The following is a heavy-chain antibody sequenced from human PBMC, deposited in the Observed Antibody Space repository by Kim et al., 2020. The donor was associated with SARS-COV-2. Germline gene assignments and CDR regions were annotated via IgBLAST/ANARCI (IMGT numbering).Heavy chain of an antibody. V-gene: IGHV3-7*04. J-gene: IGHJ6*02. CDR1: GFTFSSYW. Sequence: GGSLRLSCAASGFTFSSYWMSWVRQAPGKGLEWVANIKQDGSEKYYVDSVKGRFTISRDNAKNSLYLQMNSLRAEDTAVYYCARGYSYAKDYYYGMDVWGQGTTVTVSS. CDR3: ARGYSYAKDYYYGMDV. D-gene: IGHD5-18*01. CDR2: IKQDGSEK.